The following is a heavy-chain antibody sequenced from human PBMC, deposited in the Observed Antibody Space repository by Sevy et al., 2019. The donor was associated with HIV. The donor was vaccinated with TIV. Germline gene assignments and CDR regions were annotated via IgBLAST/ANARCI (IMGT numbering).Heavy chain of an antibody. CDR3: AREGQLELRRDNWFDP. CDR1: GDSVSSNSAA. V-gene: IGHV6-1*01. CDR2: TYYRSKWYN. Sequence: SQTLSLTCAISGDSVSSNSAAWNWIRQSPSRGLEWLGRTYYRSKWYNDYAVSVKSRITINPDTSKNQFSMQLDSVTPEDTAVYDCAREGQLELRRDNWFDPWGQGTLVTVSS. J-gene: IGHJ5*02. D-gene: IGHD1-7*01.